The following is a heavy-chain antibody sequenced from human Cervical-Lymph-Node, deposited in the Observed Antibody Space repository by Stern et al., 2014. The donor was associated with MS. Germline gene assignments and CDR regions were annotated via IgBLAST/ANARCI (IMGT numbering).Heavy chain of an antibody. CDR2: IRRSSSAI. J-gene: IGHJ5*02. Sequence: EMQLVESGGDFVQPGGSLRLSCTASGFIFSHYDMNWVRQAPGKGLEWLSYIRRSSSAIYYADSVKGRFTISRDDAKNSLYLQMNSLRAEDTAVYYCTRVREPTVTASWFGPWGQGTLVTVSS. V-gene: IGHV3-48*01. D-gene: IGHD4-11*01. CDR1: GFIFSHYD. CDR3: TRVREPTVTASWFGP.